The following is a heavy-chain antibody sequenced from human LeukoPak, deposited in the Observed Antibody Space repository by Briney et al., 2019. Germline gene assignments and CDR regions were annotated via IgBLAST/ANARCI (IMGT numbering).Heavy chain of an antibody. D-gene: IGHD1-26*01. V-gene: IGHV4-30-2*01. J-gene: IGHJ3*02. CDR3: ARGGGRIVGATYAFDI. Sequence: PSETLSLTCTVSGGSISSGGYSCTWIRQPPGKGLKWIGYIYHSGSTYYNPSLKSRVTISVDRSKNQFSLKLSSVTAADTAVYYCARGGGRIVGATYAFDIWGQGTMVTVSS. CDR1: GGSISSGGYS. CDR2: IYHSGST.